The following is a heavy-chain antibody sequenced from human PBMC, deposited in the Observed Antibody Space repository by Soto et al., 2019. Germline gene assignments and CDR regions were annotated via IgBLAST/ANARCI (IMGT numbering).Heavy chain of an antibody. CDR1: GCSISSGGYY. CDR2: IYYSGST. CDR3: ARSSGPFDP. J-gene: IGHJ5*02. D-gene: IGHD3-22*01. Sequence: PSETLSLPCPVSGCSISSGGYYWSWIRQHPGKGLEWIGYIYYSGSTYYNPSLKSRVTISVDTSKNQFSLKLSSVTAADTAVYYCARSSGPFDPWGQGTLVTVSS. V-gene: IGHV4-31*03.